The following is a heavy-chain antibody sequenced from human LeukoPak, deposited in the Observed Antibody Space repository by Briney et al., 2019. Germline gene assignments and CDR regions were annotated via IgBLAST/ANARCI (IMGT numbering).Heavy chain of an antibody. D-gene: IGHD1-26*01. CDR3: ARDRWELLNFDY. V-gene: IGHV3-30*04. Sequence: GGSLRLSCAASGFTFSSYEMNWVRQAPGKGLEWVAVISYDGSNKYYADSVKGRFTISRDNSKNTLYLQMNSLRAEDTAVYYCARDRWELLNFDYWGQGTLVTVSS. CDR2: ISYDGSNK. CDR1: GFTFSSYE. J-gene: IGHJ4*02.